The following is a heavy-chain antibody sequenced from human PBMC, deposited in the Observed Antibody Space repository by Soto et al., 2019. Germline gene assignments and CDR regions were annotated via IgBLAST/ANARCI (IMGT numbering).Heavy chain of an antibody. Sequence: QVQLVESGGGVVQPGRSLRLSCAASGFILNSYGMHWVRQAPGKGLEWVAVTSFDGSNKYYADSVKGRFTISRDNSMNKLYLQMNSLRAEDTAVYYCAKSIFVVVPSFDYWGQGTLVTVSS. V-gene: IGHV3-30*18. D-gene: IGHD3-3*01. CDR2: TSFDGSNK. CDR3: AKSIFVVVPSFDY. CDR1: GFILNSYG. J-gene: IGHJ4*02.